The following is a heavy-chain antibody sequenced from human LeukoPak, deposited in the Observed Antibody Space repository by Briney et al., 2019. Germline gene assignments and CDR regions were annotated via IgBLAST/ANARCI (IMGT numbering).Heavy chain of an antibody. CDR1: GFTFRDYY. Sequence: GGSLRLSCAASGFTFRDYYMSWVRRAPGKGLEGGSDISSSSRYIDYADSVQGRFTISRDNAKNSLHLQMKSLRAEDTAVYYCARDWGKITMIVPLDYWGQGTLVTVSS. CDR2: ISSSSRYI. J-gene: IGHJ4*02. V-gene: IGHV3-11*06. CDR3: ARDWGKITMIVPLDY. D-gene: IGHD3-22*01.